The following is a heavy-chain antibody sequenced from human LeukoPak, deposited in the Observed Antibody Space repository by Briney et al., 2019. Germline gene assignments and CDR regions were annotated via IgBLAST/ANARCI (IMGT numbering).Heavy chain of an antibody. J-gene: IGHJ4*02. D-gene: IGHD7-27*01. Sequence: PSETPSLTCNVSGAFFDIYFWNWIRQPPGRGLEWIGNLDYTGTTNYNPSLRSRVSMSLDASESQFSLKLTSVTTADTAVYYCARDMGLGTDFWGQGTLITVSS. CDR3: ARDMGLGTDF. V-gene: IGHV4-59*01. CDR2: LDYTGTT. CDR1: GAFFDIYF.